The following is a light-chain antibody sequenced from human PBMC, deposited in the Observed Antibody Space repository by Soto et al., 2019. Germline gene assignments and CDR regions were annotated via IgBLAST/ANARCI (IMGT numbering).Light chain of an antibody. Sequence: AIQLTQSPSSLSACVGDRVTITCRASQGIRSALGWYQQKPGKVPKLLIYAASTLQSGVPSRFSGSGSGTDFTLTISSLQPEDFATYYCLLDFSYFWAFGQGTKVDIK. V-gene: IGKV1-6*01. CDR1: QGIRSA. CDR2: AAS. CDR3: LLDFSYFWA. J-gene: IGKJ1*01.